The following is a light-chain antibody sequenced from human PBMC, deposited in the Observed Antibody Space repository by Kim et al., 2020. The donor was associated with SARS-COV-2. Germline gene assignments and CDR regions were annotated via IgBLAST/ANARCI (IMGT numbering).Light chain of an antibody. CDR3: QQSYSTPPWT. CDR1: QSISSY. CDR2: AAS. J-gene: IGKJ1*01. Sequence: DIQMTPSPSSLSASVGDRVTITCRASQSISSYLNWYQQKPGKAPKLLIYAASSLQSGVPSRFSGSGSGTEFSLPISSLQPEDFAACYCQQSYSTPPWTFGQGTKVDIK. V-gene: IGKV1-39*01.